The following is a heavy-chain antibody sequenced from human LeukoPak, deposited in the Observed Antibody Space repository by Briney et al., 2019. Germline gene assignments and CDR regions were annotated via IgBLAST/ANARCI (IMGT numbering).Heavy chain of an antibody. D-gene: IGHD1-26*01. CDR1: GFTFSSYS. Sequence: GGSLRLSCAASGFTFSSYSMSWVRQAPGKGLEWVSYISSSSSTIYYADSVKGRFTISRDNAKNSLYLQMNSLRAEDTAVYYCVRVSRGSYYVEGYFDYWGQGTLVTVSS. CDR3: VRVSRGSYYVEGYFDY. J-gene: IGHJ4*02. V-gene: IGHV3-48*01. CDR2: ISSSSSTI.